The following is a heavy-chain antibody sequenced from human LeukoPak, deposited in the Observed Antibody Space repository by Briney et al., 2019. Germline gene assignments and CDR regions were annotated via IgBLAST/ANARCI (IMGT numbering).Heavy chain of an antibody. V-gene: IGHV3-9*01. Sequence: PGRSLRLSCAASGFTFDDYAMHWVRQTPGKGLEWVSGISWNSGSIGYADSVKGRFNISRDNAKNSLYLQMNSLSAEDTAVYYCAKRGNPAVGHHYLDVWGKGTTVSVSS. J-gene: IGHJ6*03. D-gene: IGHD2-2*01. CDR3: AKRGNPAVGHHYLDV. CDR2: ISWNSGSI. CDR1: GFTFDDYA.